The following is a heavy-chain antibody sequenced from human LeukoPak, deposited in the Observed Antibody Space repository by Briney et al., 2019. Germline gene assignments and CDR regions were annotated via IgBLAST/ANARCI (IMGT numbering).Heavy chain of an antibody. J-gene: IGHJ2*01. CDR3: AKEGDTALVTGYFDL. Sequence: SVKVSCKASGGTFGSYVISWVRQAPGQGLEWMGGIIPIFGTAHYAQKFQGRLTITPDESTSTVYMEMSSLRSEDTAMYYCAKEGDTALVTGYFDLWGRGTLVTVSA. CDR1: GGTFGSYV. CDR2: IIPIFGTA. D-gene: IGHD5-18*01. V-gene: IGHV1-69*01.